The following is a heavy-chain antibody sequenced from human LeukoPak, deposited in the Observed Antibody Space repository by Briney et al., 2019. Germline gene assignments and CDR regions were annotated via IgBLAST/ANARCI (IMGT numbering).Heavy chain of an antibody. CDR1: GYNFRNYY. V-gene: IGHV3-11*06. CDR3: ARGHHGMDV. J-gene: IGHJ6*02. Sequence: PGGSLRLSCAASGYNFRNYYMSWIRQAPGKGLEWVSYVSISGPYTNYADSVKGRFTISRDNAKNSLYLQMNSLRAEDTAVYYCARGHHGMDVWGQGTTVTVSS. CDR2: VSISGPYT.